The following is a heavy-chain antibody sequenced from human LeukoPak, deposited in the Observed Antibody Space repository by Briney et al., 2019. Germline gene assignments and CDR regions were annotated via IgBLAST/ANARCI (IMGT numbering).Heavy chain of an antibody. CDR2: IIPIFGTA. Sequence: SVKVSCKASGGTFSTYAITWVRQAPGQGLEWMGGIIPIFGTANYAQRFQGRVTITADESTSTAYMELSSLRSEDTAVYYCASYTIFGAIRYYYYGMDVWGQGTTVTVSS. V-gene: IGHV1-69*13. J-gene: IGHJ6*02. CDR1: GGTFSTYA. CDR3: ASYTIFGAIRYYYYGMDV. D-gene: IGHD3-3*01.